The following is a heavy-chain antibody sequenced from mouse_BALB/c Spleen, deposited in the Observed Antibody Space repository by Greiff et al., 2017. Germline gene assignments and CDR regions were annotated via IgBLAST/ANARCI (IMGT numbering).Heavy chain of an antibody. CDR3: ARQVRPSFDY. J-gene: IGHJ2*01. D-gene: IGHD2-14*01. Sequence: EVKLVESGGGLVKPGGSLKLSCAASGFAFSSYDMSWVRQTPEKRLEWVAYISSGGGSTYYPDTVKGRFTISRDNAKNTLYLQMSSLKSEDTAMYYCARQVRPSFDYWGQGTTLTVSS. CDR1: GFAFSSYD. CDR2: ISSGGGST. V-gene: IGHV5-12-1*01.